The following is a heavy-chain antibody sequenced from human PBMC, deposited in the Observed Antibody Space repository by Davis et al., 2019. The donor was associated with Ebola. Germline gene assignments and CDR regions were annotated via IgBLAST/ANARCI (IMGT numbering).Heavy chain of an antibody. CDR2: IKSKTDGGTT. J-gene: IGHJ6*02. D-gene: IGHD1-26*01. CDR1: GFTFSNAW. V-gene: IGHV3-15*01. CDR3: AGMGARAYYYGMDV. Sequence: GESLKISCAASGFTFSNAWMSWVRQAPGKGLEWVGRIKSKTDGGTTDYAAPVKGRFTISRDDSKNTLYLQMNSLRAEDTAVYYCAGMGARAYYYGMDVWGQGTTVTVSS.